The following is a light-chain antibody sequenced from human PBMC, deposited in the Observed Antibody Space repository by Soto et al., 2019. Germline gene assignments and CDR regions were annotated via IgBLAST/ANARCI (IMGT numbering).Light chain of an antibody. CDR2: SAS. Sequence: EIVMTQSPATLSVSPGERATLSCRASQSISTELAWYQQKPGQPPRLLIYSASTRPTGVAARFTGSGSGSEVTLTISGLQSEHIAVYYCQQGHNWPLTFGQGTRLEI. J-gene: IGKJ2*01. CDR1: QSISTE. V-gene: IGKV3-15*01. CDR3: QQGHNWPLT.